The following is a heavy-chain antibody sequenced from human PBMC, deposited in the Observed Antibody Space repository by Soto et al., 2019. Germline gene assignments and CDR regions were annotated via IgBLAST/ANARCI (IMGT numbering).Heavy chain of an antibody. D-gene: IGHD3-10*01. V-gene: IGHV4-39*02. CDR3: ARRLARGVIGWFDP. Sequence: LSLTCTVSGGSISSGTYYWGWIRQPPGKGLEWIGSLYYTGRTYYSPSLKSRVTISVDTSKNHFSLNLTSVTAADTAVYYCARRLARGVIGWFDPWGQGTLVTVSS. CDR1: GGSISSGTYY. J-gene: IGHJ5*02. CDR2: LYYTGRT.